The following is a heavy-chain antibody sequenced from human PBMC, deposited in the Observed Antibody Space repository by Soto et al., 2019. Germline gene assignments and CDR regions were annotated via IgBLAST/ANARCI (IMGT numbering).Heavy chain of an antibody. CDR3: VIETSYDFWSGPQTMDV. CDR2: VHYDGTKK. Sequence: PGGSRGLPCAPSGVTFRSYVVHWVRQAPGKGLEWVAVVHYDGTKKYYADSVRGRFTISRDNSDNILYLQMNSLRPDDAAVYFCVIETSYDFWSGPQTMDVWGQGTTGTVSS. J-gene: IGHJ6*02. V-gene: IGHV3-30*02. CDR1: GVTFRSYV. D-gene: IGHD3-3*01.